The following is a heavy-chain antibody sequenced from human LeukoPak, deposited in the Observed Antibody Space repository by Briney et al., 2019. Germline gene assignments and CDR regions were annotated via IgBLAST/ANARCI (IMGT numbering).Heavy chain of an antibody. V-gene: IGHV4-34*01. J-gene: IGHJ4*02. Sequence: PSETLSLTCAVYGGSFSVYYWRWIRQPPGKGLEWIGEINHSGSTNYYPSLKSRVNISVDTSKNQFSLKLSSVAAADTAVYCCAIAFYYDSSGYPPPPPFDYWRQGTLLTVSS. CDR1: GGSFSVYY. D-gene: IGHD3-22*01. CDR3: AIAFYYDSSGYPPPPPFDY. CDR2: INHSGST.